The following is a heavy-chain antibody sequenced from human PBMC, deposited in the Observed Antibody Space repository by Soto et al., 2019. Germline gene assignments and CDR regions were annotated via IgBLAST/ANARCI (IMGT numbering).Heavy chain of an antibody. Sequence: LSLTCSVSDDSIRSGNYYWSWIRQPPGKALEWIGDIYYSGSTHYNPSLQSRVTMSIDTSRAQFSLNLTSLTAADTAVYFCARVRRVVLHYSFDYWGQGALVTVSS. V-gene: IGHV4-30-4*01. CDR3: ARVRRVVLHYSFDY. CDR1: DDSIRSGNYY. J-gene: IGHJ4*02. CDR2: IYYSGST. D-gene: IGHD3-16*01.